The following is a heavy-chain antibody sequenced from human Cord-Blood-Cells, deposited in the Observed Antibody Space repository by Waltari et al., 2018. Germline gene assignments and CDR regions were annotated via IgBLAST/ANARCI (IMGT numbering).Heavy chain of an antibody. CDR1: GYTFTDYY. CDR2: VDPEDGEN. J-gene: IGHJ4*02. V-gene: IGHV1-69-2*01. Sequence: EVQLVQSGAEVKKPGATVKISCKVSGYTFTDYYMHWVQQAPGKGLEWMGLVDPEDGENKNAEKFQGKGTMTADTSTDTAYMALGSLRSEDTAVYYCATYLVEGAAGNYWGQGTLVTVSS. CDR3: ATYLVEGAAGNY. D-gene: IGHD1-26*01.